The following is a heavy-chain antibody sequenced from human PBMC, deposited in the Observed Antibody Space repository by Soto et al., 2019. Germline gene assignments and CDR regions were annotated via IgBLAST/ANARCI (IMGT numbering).Heavy chain of an antibody. D-gene: IGHD2-2*01. Sequence: PSETLSLTCAVYGGSFSGYYWSWIRQPPGKGLEWIGEINHSGSTNYNPSLKSRVTISVDTSKNQFSLKLSSVTAADTAVYYCARGWARYCSSTSCHPWGQGTLVTVSS. CDR3: ARGWARYCSSTSCHP. V-gene: IGHV4-34*01. CDR1: GGSFSGYY. CDR2: INHSGST. J-gene: IGHJ5*02.